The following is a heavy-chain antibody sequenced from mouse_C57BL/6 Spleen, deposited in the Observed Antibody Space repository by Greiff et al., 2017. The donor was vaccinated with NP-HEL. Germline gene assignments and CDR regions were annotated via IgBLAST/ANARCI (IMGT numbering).Heavy chain of an antibody. CDR3: ARLGRGYY. Sequence: VQLQQPGAELVKPGASVKLSCKASGYTFTSYWMQWVKQRPGQGLEWIGEIDPSDSYTNYNQKFKGKATLTVDTSSSTAYMQLSSLTSEDSAVYYCARLGRGYYWGQGTTLTVSS. V-gene: IGHV1-50*01. CDR2: IDPSDSYT. CDR1: GYTFTSYW. D-gene: IGHD4-1*01. J-gene: IGHJ2*01.